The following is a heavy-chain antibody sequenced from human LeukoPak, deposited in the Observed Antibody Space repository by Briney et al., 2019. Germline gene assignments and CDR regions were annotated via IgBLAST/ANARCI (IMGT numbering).Heavy chain of an antibody. J-gene: IGHJ3*02. CDR1: GFSVGGNY. Sequence: PGGSLRLSCAASGFSVGGNYISWVRQAPGKGLEWVSMIYSDGSIFHADSVKGRFTMSRDNSRNTLDLQMNSLRVEDTAVYFCARDRRRLRGMNGDGDAFDIWGQGTMDTVSS. V-gene: IGHV3-53*01. CDR2: IYSDGSI. CDR3: ARDRRRLRGMNGDGDAFDI. D-gene: IGHD1-1*01.